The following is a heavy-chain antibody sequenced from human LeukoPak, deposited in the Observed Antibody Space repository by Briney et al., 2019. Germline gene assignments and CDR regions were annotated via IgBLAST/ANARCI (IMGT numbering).Heavy chain of an antibody. V-gene: IGHV3-7*03. D-gene: IGHD3-10*01. CDR3: ATTRGGRFGESHY. Sequence: PGGSLRLSCAASGFNFSNSWMNWVRQAPGKGLEWVANIKQDGNEKYYVDSVRGRSSISRENAKNSLYLQMNSLRPEDTAVYYCATTRGGRFGESHYWGQGILVSVSS. J-gene: IGHJ4*02. CDR2: IKQDGNEK. CDR1: GFNFSNSW.